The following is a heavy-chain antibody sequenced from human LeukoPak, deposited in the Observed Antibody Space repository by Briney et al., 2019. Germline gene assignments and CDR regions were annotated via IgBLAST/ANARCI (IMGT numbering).Heavy chain of an antibody. CDR3: ARDGKGDYDY. D-gene: IGHD4-17*01. J-gene: IGHJ4*02. CDR2: ISSSGSTI. V-gene: IGHV3-48*03. CDR1: GFTFSSYE. Sequence: PGGSLRLSCAASGFTFSSYEMNWVRQAPGKGLEWVSYISSSGSTIYYADSVKGRFTISRGNAKNSLYLQMNSLRAEDTAVYYCARDGKGDYDYWGQGTLVTVSS.